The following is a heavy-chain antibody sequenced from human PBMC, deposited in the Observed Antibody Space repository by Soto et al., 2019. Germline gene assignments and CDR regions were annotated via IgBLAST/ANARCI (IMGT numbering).Heavy chain of an antibody. J-gene: IGHJ6*02. V-gene: IGHV1-3*01. D-gene: IGHD4-17*01. CDR2: INAGNGNT. CDR1: GYTFTRYA. Sequence: ASVKVSCKASGYTFTRYAMHWVRQAPGQRLEWMGWINAGNGNTKYSQKLQGRVTITRDTSASTAYMELSSLRSEDTAVYYCARWMTTVTTSYYYYGMDVWGQGTTVTVSS. CDR3: ARWMTTVTTSYYYYGMDV.